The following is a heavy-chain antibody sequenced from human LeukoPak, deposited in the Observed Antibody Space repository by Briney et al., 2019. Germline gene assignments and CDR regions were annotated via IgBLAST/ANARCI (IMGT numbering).Heavy chain of an antibody. CDR1: GFTFSSYG. D-gene: IGHD3-9*01. CDR2: ISYDGSNK. V-gene: IGHV3-30*18. CDR3: AKEGDYDILTGYSTFDY. J-gene: IGHJ4*02. Sequence: GGSLRLSCAASGFTFSSYGMHWVRQAPGKGLEWVAVISYDGSNKYYADSVKGRFTISRDNSKDTLYLQMNSLRAEDTAVYYCAKEGDYDILTGYSTFDYWGQGTLVTVSS.